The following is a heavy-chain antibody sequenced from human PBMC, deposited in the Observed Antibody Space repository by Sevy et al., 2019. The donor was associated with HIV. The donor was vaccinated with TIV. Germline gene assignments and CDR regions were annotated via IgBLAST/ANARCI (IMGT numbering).Heavy chain of an antibody. V-gene: IGHV3-30*18. CDR1: GFTFSSYG. CDR2: ISYDGSNK. Sequence: GGSLRLSCAASGFTFSSYGMHWVRQAPGKGLEWVAVISYDGSNKYYADSVKGRFTISRDNSKNTLYLKMNSLRAEETAVYYCAKDLGGYCSGGSCYPGWFDPWGQGTLVTVSS. J-gene: IGHJ5*02. CDR3: AKDLGGYCSGGSCYPGWFDP. D-gene: IGHD2-15*01.